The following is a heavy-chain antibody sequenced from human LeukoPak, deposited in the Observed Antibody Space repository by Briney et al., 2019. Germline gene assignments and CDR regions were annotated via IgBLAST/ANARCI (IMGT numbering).Heavy chain of an antibody. CDR3: ARVHCSGGICYFFDY. CDR2: ISADNGNT. J-gene: IGHJ4*02. Sequence: GASVTLSFTSSGYTFTNYGISWVRQAPGQGLEWMGWISADNGNTNYAQKIQGRVTITTDTYTSTAYMELRSLRSDDTAVYYCARVHCSGGICYFFDYWGQGTLVTVSS. CDR1: GYTFTNYG. V-gene: IGHV1-18*01. D-gene: IGHD2-15*01.